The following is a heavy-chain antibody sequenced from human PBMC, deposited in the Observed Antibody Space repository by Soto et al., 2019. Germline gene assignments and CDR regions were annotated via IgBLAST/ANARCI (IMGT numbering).Heavy chain of an antibody. Sequence: QITLKESGPALVKPTQTLTLTCTFSGFSLSTSGVGVGWIRQPPGEALEWLALIYWDDYKHFSPSLESRLTITKDTPKNQVVLTRTNMDPVETATYYWVQKGGGDRILDYWGQGTLVTVSS. CDR3: VQKGGGDRILDY. J-gene: IGHJ4*02. CDR1: GFSLSTSGVG. D-gene: IGHD3-16*01. CDR2: IYWDDYK. V-gene: IGHV2-5*02.